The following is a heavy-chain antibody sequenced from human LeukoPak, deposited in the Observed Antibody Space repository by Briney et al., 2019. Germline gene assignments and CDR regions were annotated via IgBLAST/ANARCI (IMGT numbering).Heavy chain of an antibody. Sequence: GGSLKLSCAASGFTFSSYAMSWVRQAPGKGLEWVSAISGSGGSTYYADSVKGRFTISRDNSKNTLYLQMNSLRAEDTAVYYCAKHSDYDFWSGYYFDYWGQGTLVTVSS. D-gene: IGHD3-3*01. CDR3: AKHSDYDFWSGYYFDY. CDR2: ISGSGGST. J-gene: IGHJ4*02. V-gene: IGHV3-23*01. CDR1: GFTFSSYA.